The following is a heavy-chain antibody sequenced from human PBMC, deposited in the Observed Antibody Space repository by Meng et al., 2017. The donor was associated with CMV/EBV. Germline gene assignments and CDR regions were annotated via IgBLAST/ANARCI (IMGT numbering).Heavy chain of an antibody. CDR3: ASDQPSAYDSSGYYHY. Sequence: GGSLRLSCAASGFTFSSYWMSWVRQAPGKGLEWVANIKQDGSGKYYVDSVKGRFTISRDNAKNSLYLQMNSLRAEDTAVYYCASDQPSAYDSSGYYHYWGQGTLVTVSS. CDR1: GFTFSSYW. J-gene: IGHJ4*02. CDR2: IKQDGSGK. D-gene: IGHD3-22*01. V-gene: IGHV3-7*01.